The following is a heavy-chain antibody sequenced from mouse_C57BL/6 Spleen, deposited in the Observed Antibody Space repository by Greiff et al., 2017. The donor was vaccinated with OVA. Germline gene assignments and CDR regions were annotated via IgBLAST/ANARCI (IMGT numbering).Heavy chain of an antibody. D-gene: IGHD1-1*01. CDR1: GFSLTSYG. CDR3: ARGDYGSSYGHFDV. J-gene: IGHJ1*03. CDR2: IWSGGST. Sequence: QVQLQQSGPGLVQPSQSLSITCTVSGFSLTSYGVHWVRQSPGKGLEWLGVIWSGGSTDYNAAFISRLSISKDNSKSQVFFKMNSLQADDTAIYYCARGDYGSSYGHFDVWGTGTTVTVSS. V-gene: IGHV2-2*01.